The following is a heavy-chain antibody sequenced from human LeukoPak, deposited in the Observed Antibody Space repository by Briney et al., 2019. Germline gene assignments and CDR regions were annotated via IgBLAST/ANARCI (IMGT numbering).Heavy chain of an antibody. J-gene: IGHJ4*02. CDR2: ISYDGSNK. CDR1: GFTFRSYA. D-gene: IGHD3-3*01. CDR3: ARAMHYDFWSGFGY. V-gene: IGHV3-30*04. Sequence: PGGSLRLSCAATGFTFRSYAMHWVRQAPGKGLEWVAVISYDGSNKYYADSVKGRFTISRDNSKNTLYLQMNSLRAEDTAVYYCARAMHYDFWSGFGYWGQGTLVTVSS.